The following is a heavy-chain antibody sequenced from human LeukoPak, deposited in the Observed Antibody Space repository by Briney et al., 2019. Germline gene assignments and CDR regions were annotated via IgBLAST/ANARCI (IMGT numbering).Heavy chain of an antibody. D-gene: IGHD3-3*01. J-gene: IGHJ5*02. CDR3: ARENRNYDFWSGPSSNWFDP. V-gene: IGHV3-11*01. Sequence: GGSLRLSCAASGFTFSDYYMSWIRQAPGKGLEWVSYISSSGSTIYYADSVKGRFTISRDNAKNSLYLQMNSLRAEDTAVYYCARENRNYDFWSGPSSNWFDPWAREPWSPSPQ. CDR2: ISSSGSTI. CDR1: GFTFSDYY.